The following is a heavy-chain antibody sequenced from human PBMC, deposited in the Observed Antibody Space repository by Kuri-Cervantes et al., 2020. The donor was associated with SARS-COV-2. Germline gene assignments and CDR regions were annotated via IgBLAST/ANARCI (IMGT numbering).Heavy chain of an antibody. CDR1: GGTFSSYA. J-gene: IGHJ3*02. Sequence: SVKVSCKASGGTFSSYAISWVRQAPGQGLEWMGRIIPILGTANYAQKFQGRVTMTRDSSTSTLYMELSSLTSDDTAVYYCAREIYSTSSQAFDIWGQGTMVTVSS. D-gene: IGHD6-6*01. V-gene: IGHV1-69*11. CDR3: AREIYSTSSQAFDI. CDR2: IIPILGTA.